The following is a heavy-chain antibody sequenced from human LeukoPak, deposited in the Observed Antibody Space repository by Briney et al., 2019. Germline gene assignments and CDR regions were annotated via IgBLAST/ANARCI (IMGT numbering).Heavy chain of an antibody. CDR1: GGPFSGYY. CDR2: INHSGST. J-gene: IGHJ4*02. D-gene: IGHD3-10*01. Sequence: PSETLSLTCAVYGGPFSGYYWSWIRQPPGKGLEWIGEINHSGSTNYNPSLKSRVTISVDTSKNQFSPKLSSVTAADTAVYYCARGRVTMVPDYWGQGTLVTVSS. V-gene: IGHV4-34*01. CDR3: ARGRVTMVPDY.